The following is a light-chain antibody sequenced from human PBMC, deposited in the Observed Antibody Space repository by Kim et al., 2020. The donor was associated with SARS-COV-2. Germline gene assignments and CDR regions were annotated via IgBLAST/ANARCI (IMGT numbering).Light chain of an antibody. CDR3: QQYYSYPFT. CDR2: AAS. CDR1: QGISSY. V-gene: IGKV1-8*01. Sequence: ASTGDRVTITCRASQGISSYLAWYQQKPGKAPKLLIYAASTLQSGVPSRFSGSGSGTDFTLTISCLQSEDFTTYYCQQYYSYPFTFGPGTKVDIK. J-gene: IGKJ3*01.